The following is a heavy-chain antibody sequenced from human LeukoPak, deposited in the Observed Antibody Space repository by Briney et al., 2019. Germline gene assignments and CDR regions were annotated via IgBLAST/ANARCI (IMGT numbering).Heavy chain of an antibody. CDR2: VSGRGDGT. Sequence: PGGSLRLSCAASGFTFTSYAISWVRQAPGKGLEWVSSVSGRGDGTYYADSVKGRFTISRDNSKKTLDLHMDSLRAEDTAVYYCAKERLGGNYGDYAVEYWGQGTMVAVSS. D-gene: IGHD4-17*01. CDR1: GFTFTSYA. J-gene: IGHJ4*02. V-gene: IGHV3-23*01. CDR3: AKERLGGNYGDYAVEY.